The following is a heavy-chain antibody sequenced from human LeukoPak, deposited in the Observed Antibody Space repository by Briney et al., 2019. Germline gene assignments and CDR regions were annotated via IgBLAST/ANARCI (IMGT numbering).Heavy chain of an antibody. CDR1: GYSISSGYY. J-gene: IGHJ6*03. V-gene: IGHV4-4*07. CDR3: ARDRYYYYMDV. Sequence: SETLSLTCTVSGYSISSGYYWGWIRQPAGKGLEWIGRIYTSGSTNYNPSLKSRVTMSVDTSKNQFSLKLSSVTAADTAVYYCARDRYYYYMDVWGKGTTVTISS. CDR2: IYTSGST.